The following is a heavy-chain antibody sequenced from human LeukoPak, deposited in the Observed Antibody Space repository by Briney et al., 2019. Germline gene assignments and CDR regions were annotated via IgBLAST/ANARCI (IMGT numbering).Heavy chain of an antibody. J-gene: IGHJ3*02. CDR1: GFTFSSYA. CDR3: ARGSGYYPVDAFDI. Sequence: PGRSLRLSCAASGFTFSSYAMRWVRQAPGKGLEWVAVISYDGSNKYYADSVKGRFTISRDNSKNTLYLQMNSLRAEDTAVYYCARGSGYYPVDAFDIWGQGTMVTVSS. CDR2: ISYDGSNK. V-gene: IGHV3-30*04. D-gene: IGHD3-22*01.